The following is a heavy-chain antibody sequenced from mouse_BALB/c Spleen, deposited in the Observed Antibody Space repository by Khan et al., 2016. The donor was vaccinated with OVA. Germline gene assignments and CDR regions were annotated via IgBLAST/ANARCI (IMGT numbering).Heavy chain of an antibody. D-gene: IGHD2-3*01. V-gene: IGHV9-3*02. Sequence: QIQLVQSGPELKKPGETVKISCKASGYTFTNYGMNWVKQAPGKGLKWMGWINTNTGEPTYAEEFKGRFAFTLETSASTAYLQINNIKNDETATYFCARNRWLLPTMDYWGQGTSVTVSS. J-gene: IGHJ4*01. CDR3: ARNRWLLPTMDY. CDR2: INTNTGEP. CDR1: GYTFTNYG.